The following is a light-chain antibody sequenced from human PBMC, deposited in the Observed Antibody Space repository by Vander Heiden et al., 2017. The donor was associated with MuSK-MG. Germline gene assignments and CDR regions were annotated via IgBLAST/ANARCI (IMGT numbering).Light chain of an antibody. CDR3: SSYISSSTSYV. CDR1: SSDVGGYKY. J-gene: IGLJ1*01. CDR2: DVS. Sequence: QSALTQPASVSGSPGQSITISCTGTSSDVGGYKYVSWYQQHPGKAPKLMIYDVSYRPSGVSNRFSGSKSGNTASLTISGLKAEDEAEYYCSSYISSSTSYVFGTGTKVTVL. V-gene: IGLV2-14*03.